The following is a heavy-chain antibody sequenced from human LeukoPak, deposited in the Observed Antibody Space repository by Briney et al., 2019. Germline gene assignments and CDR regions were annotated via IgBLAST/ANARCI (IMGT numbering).Heavy chain of an antibody. V-gene: IGHV3-66*01. CDR3: ARDLTIAARPSDFES. CDR2: IYTSGFT. D-gene: IGHD6-6*01. CDR1: GFTVSHNY. Sequence: PWGSLRLSCAASGFTVSHNYMTWVRQAPGKGLEWLSIIYTSGFTYYADSVKGRFTISRDNSKNTLFLQMSGLRAEDTAVYYCARDLTIAARPSDFESCGQGTLVTVSS. J-gene: IGHJ4*02.